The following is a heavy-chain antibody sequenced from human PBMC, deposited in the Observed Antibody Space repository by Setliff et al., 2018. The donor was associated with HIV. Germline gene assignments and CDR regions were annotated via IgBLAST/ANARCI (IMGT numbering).Heavy chain of an antibody. CDR1: GQFISDGYY. CDR3: AKHDFGEGSCFDP. V-gene: IGHV4-38-2*02. D-gene: IGHD3-16*01. Sequence: SETLSLTCTVSGQFISDGYYWGWIRQPPGKGLEWIGSVYHSGKTYYNPSLKNRVTMSADTSKNQISLMLRSMTAADTAVYYCAKHDFGEGSCFDPWGQGSLVTVSS. J-gene: IGHJ5*02. CDR2: VYHSGKT.